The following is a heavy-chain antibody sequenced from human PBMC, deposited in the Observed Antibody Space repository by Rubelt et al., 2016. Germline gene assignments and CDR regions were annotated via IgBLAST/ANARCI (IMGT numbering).Heavy chain of an antibody. J-gene: IGHJ4*02. Sequence: QVQIQQWGAGLLKHSETLSLTCAVYGVSFSGYYWSWIRPPLAKVPERIGEINHSGRTNYNLTPKSRVHHPEHTTNNQLSLKLSSVTAEDTAVYYCARYTALMTGGLLHWGQGTLVTVSS. CDR3: ARYTALMTGGLLH. V-gene: IGHV4-34*01. CDR2: INHSGRT. CDR1: GVSFSGYY. D-gene: IGHD5-18*01.